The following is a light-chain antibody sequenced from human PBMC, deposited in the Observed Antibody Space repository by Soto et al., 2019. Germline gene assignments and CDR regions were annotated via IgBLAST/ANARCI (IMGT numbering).Light chain of an antibody. J-gene: IGKJ1*01. Sequence: DSQMTGSPSTRAGAVGERVAVTCRASQSINSWLAWYQQKPGKAPKLLIYKASGLESGVPSRFSGSGSGTEFTLTISSLQPDDFATYYCQHYNSYSEAFGQATKVDNK. V-gene: IGKV1-5*03. CDR2: KAS. CDR1: QSINSW. CDR3: QHYNSYSEA.